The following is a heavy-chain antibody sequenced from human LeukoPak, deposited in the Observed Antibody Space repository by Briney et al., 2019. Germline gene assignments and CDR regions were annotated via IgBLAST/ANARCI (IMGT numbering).Heavy chain of an antibody. J-gene: IGHJ4*02. CDR3: AREEKGSYERFDY. CDR2: VSAYNGNT. D-gene: IGHD3-16*01. Sequence: ASVKVSCKASGGTFSSYAISWVRQAPGQGLEWMGWVSAYNGNTNYAQKFQGRVTMTTETSTSTVYMDLRSLRSDDTAVYYCAREEKGSYERFDYWGQGTLVTVSS. CDR1: GGTFSSYA. V-gene: IGHV1-18*01.